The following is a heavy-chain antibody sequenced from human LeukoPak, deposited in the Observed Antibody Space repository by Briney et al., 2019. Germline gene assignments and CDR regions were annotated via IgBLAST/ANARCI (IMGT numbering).Heavy chain of an antibody. CDR2: IYTSGST. CDR3: ARGVEGYTIFGVVTNWFDP. Sequence: PSETLSLTCTVSGGSISSYYWSWIRQPAGKGLEWIGRIYTSGSTNYNPSLKSRVTMSVDTSKNQFSLKLGSVTAADTAVYYWARGVEGYTIFGVVTNWFDPWGQGTLVTVSS. CDR1: GGSISSYY. J-gene: IGHJ5*02. D-gene: IGHD3-3*01. V-gene: IGHV4-4*07.